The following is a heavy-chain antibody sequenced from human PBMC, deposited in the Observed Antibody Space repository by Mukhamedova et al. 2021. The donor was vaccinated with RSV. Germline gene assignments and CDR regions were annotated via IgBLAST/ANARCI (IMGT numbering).Heavy chain of an antibody. CDR3: ARQWLAYYYMDV. Sequence: GTYYNPSLKSRVTISVDTSKNQFSLKLSSVTAADTAVYYCARQWLAYYYMDVWGKGTTVTVSS. J-gene: IGHJ6*03. V-gene: IGHV4-39*01. CDR2: GT. D-gene: IGHD6-19*01.